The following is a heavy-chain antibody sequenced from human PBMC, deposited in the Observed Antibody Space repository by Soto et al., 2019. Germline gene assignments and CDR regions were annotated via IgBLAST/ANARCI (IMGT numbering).Heavy chain of an antibody. CDR1: GFTVSTKY. J-gene: IGHJ4*02. CDR3: ARDRATFDY. Sequence: AGGSLRLSCAASGFTVSTKYMSWVRQAPGKGLEWVSVIYSGGSTFYADSVRGRFTISRDNAKNSLYLQMNSLRDEDTAVYYCARDRATFDYWGQGTLVTVSS. V-gene: IGHV3-66*01. D-gene: IGHD1-26*01. CDR2: IYSGGST.